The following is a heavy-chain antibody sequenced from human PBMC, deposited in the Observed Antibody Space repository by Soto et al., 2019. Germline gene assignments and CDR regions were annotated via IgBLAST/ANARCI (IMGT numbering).Heavy chain of an antibody. D-gene: IGHD1-26*01. V-gene: IGHV4-59*01. J-gene: IGHJ3*02. CDR2: IYYSGST. CDR1: GGSISSYY. CDR3: AREGLVGATPNAFDI. Sequence: SETLSLTCTVSGGSISSYYWSWIRQPPGKGLEWIGYIYYSGSTNYNPSLKSRVTISVDTSKNQFSLKLSSVTAADTAVYYCAREGLVGATPNAFDIWGQGTMVTVSS.